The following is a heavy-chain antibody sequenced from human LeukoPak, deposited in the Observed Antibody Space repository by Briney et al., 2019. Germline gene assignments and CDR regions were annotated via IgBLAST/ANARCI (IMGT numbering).Heavy chain of an antibody. V-gene: IGHV3-74*01. CDR2: IDTDGSTT. CDR3: ARDRDGYNY. CDR1: GFTLSNSL. D-gene: IGHD5-24*01. Sequence: GGSLRLSCAASGFTLSNSLRHWVRQVPGKRLVWVARIDTDGSTTHYADFVKGRFTISRDNAKNTLYLQMNSLRAEDTAVYYCARDRDGYNYWGQETLVTVSS. J-gene: IGHJ4*02.